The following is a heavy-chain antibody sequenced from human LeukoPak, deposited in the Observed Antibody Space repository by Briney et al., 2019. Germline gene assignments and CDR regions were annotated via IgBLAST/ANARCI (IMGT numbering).Heavy chain of an antibody. CDR1: GYTLTELS. J-gene: IGHJ4*02. Sequence: ASVKVSCKVSGYTLTELSMHWVRQAPGKGLEWMGGFDPEDGETIYAQKFQGRVTMTEDTSTDTAYMELSSLRSEDTAVYYCATAFLSVTMVRGVITHPYYFDYWGRGTLVTVSS. CDR2: FDPEDGET. CDR3: ATAFLSVTMVRGVITHPYYFDY. D-gene: IGHD3-10*01. V-gene: IGHV1-24*01.